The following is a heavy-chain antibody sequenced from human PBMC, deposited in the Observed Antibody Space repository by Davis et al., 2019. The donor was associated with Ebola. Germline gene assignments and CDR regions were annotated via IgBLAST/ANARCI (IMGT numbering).Heavy chain of an antibody. CDR2: IYYSGST. J-gene: IGHJ4*02. CDR3: AREVGSIPY. CDR1: GGSISSYY. D-gene: IGHD1-26*01. V-gene: IGHV4-59*05. Sequence: SETLSLTCTVSGGSISSYYWSWIRQPPGKGLEWIGSIYYSGSTYYNPSLKSRVTISVDTSKNQFSLKLSSVTAADTAVYYCAREVGSIPYWGQGTLVTVSS.